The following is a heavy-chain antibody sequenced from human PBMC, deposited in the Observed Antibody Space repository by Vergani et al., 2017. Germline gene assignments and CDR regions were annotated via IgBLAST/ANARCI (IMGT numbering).Heavy chain of an antibody. Sequence: QVQLVQSGAEVKKPGSSVKVSCKASGGTFSSYAISWVRQAPGQGLEWMGGIITIFGTANYAQKFQGRVTITADESTRTDYMGLSSLRSEDTAVYYCARSSSGGQLGHNYYYYYYMDVWGKGTTVTVSS. J-gene: IGHJ6*03. D-gene: IGHD6-6*01. V-gene: IGHV1-69*01. CDR1: GGTFSSYA. CDR2: IITIFGTA. CDR3: ARSSSGGQLGHNYYYYYYMDV.